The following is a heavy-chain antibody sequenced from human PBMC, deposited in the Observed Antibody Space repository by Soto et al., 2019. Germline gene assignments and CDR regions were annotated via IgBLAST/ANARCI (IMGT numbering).Heavy chain of an antibody. J-gene: IGHJ4*02. D-gene: IGHD6-13*01. CDR1: GFTFSSYA. V-gene: IGHV3-23*01. CDR2: ISGSGGST. CDR3: AKCYPLPLLYSSSWYARGNSPDIDY. Sequence: EVQLLESGGGLVQPGGSLRLSCAASGFTFSSYAMSWVRQAPGKGLEWVSAISGSGGSTYYADSVKGRFTISRDNSKNTLYLQMNSLRAEDTAVYYCAKCYPLPLLYSSSWYARGNSPDIDYWGQGTLVTVSS.